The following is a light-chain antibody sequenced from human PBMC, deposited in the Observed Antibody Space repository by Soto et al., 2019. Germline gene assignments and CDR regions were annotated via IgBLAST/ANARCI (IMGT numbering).Light chain of an antibody. Sequence: EIVMTQSPATLSVSPGERVTLSCSASQSVFTNLAWSQHKPGQAPRLLISGASTRATGIPARFSGSGSGTEFTLTISSLQSEDFAVYYCQQYNNWPYTFGQGTKVEIK. CDR1: QSVFTN. V-gene: IGKV3-15*01. J-gene: IGKJ2*01. CDR3: QQYNNWPYT. CDR2: GAS.